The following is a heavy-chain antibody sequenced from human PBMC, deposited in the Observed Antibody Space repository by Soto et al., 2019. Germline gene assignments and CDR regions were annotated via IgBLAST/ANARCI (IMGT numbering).Heavy chain of an antibody. CDR3: ARGGYSSTWSNLLDRSGLDV. Sequence: QVQLVQSGAEAKKPGSSVKVSCKTSGGTFSSYDISWVRQAPGQGLEWMGGIVPLFRTTNYAQKFHGRVTITADTSTYTLYMELSGLRSGDTAVYYCARGGYSSTWSNLLDRSGLDVWGQGTTVTVSS. V-gene: IGHV1-69*06. J-gene: IGHJ6*02. D-gene: IGHD6-13*01. CDR2: IVPLFRTT. CDR1: GGTFSSYD.